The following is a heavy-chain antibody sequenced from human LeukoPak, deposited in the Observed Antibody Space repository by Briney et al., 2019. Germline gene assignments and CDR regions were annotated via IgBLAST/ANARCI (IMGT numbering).Heavy chain of an antibody. V-gene: IGHV4-59*12. CDR1: GGSISSYS. D-gene: IGHD1-1*01. Sequence: PSETLSLTCTVSGGSISSYSWSCIRQPPGKGLEWIGYIYYSGSTNYNPSLKSRVTISVDTSKNQFSLKLSSVTAADAAVYYCARDRAGTTYYYGMDVWGQGTTVTVSS. CDR3: ARDRAGTTYYYGMDV. CDR2: IYYSGST. J-gene: IGHJ6*02.